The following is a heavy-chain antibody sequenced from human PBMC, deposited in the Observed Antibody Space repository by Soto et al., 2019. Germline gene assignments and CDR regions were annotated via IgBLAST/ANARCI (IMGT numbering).Heavy chain of an antibody. CDR2: VGGSDDDK. D-gene: IGHD2-2*03. Sequence: EVQLLESGGGVVQPGGSLRLSCAASGFTFSDYAMSWVRQTPGKGLQWVSGVGGSDDDKHYADSVRGRFIVSRDNSKNTLYRQRNSWRAAATAIYYLAKAATSFTGEWAPLDRGGQGQRSPSLQ. V-gene: IGHV3-23*01. CDR1: GFTFSDYA. J-gene: IGHJ3*01. CDR3: AKAATSFTGEWAPLDR.